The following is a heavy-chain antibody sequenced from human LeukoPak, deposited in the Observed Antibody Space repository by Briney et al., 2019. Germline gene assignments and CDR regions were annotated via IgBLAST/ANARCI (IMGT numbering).Heavy chain of an antibody. V-gene: IGHV4-59*08. Sequence: SETLSLTCTVSGGSIRGYYWSWIRQPPGKGLEWIGYIYYSGSTNYNPSLKSRVTISVDTSKNQFSLKLSSVTAADTAVYYCARRAADILTGYYQLDYWGQGTLVTVSS. CDR3: ARRAADILTGYYQLDY. CDR1: GGSIRGYY. D-gene: IGHD3-9*01. J-gene: IGHJ4*02. CDR2: IYYSGST.